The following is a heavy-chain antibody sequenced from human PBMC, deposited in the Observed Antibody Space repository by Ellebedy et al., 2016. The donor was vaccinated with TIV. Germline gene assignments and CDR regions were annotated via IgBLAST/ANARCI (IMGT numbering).Heavy chain of an antibody. Sequence: SETLSLTCTVSGYSISSGFCWGWIRQPPGRGLEWIGSIYHSGTTYYNPSLKSRVIISVDTSKNQFSLKLSSVTAADTAVYYCARDLMEIVVVPHAIEYNWFDPWGQGTLVTVSS. CDR3: ARDLMEIVVVPHAIEYNWFDP. D-gene: IGHD2-2*03. CDR2: IYHSGTT. CDR1: GYSISSGFC. V-gene: IGHV4-38-2*02. J-gene: IGHJ5*02.